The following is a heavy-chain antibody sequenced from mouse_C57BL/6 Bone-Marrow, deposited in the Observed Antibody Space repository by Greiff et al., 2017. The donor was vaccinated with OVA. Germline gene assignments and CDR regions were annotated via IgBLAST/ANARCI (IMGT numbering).Heavy chain of an antibody. CDR1: GYTFPSYW. V-gene: IGHV1-50*01. Sequence: VQLQQPGAELVKPGASVKLSCKASGYTFPSYWMQWVKQRPGQGLEWIGEIDPSDSYTNYNQKFKGKATLTVDTSSSTAYMQLSSLTSEDSAVYYWAREVDYDGYWYFDVWGTGTTVTVSS. D-gene: IGHD2-4*01. J-gene: IGHJ1*03. CDR3: AREVDYDGYWYFDV. CDR2: IDPSDSYT.